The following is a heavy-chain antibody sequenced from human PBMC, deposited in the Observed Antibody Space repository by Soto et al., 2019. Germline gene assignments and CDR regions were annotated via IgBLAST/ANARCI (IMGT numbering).Heavy chain of an antibody. J-gene: IGHJ4*02. V-gene: IGHV3-23*01. CDR1: GFTFSNNYG. Sequence: EVPLLDSGGGLVQPGGSQRLSCAASGFTFSNNYGLSWVRQARGKGLELVASISGRGDVITYADSVKGRLTTSVDKAKITTYLRMTSLRAEDTAIYFCAKKFRGNNPFDNWGQGTLVTVAS. D-gene: IGHD1-26*01. CDR3: AKKFRGNNPFDN. CDR2: ISGRGDVI.